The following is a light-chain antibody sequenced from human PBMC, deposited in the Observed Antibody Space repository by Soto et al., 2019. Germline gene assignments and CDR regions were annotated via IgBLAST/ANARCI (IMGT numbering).Light chain of an antibody. CDR1: QSVSSCY. J-gene: IGKJ1*01. Sequence: EILLTQSPGTLSLSPGERATLSCRASQSVSSCYLAWYQQKPGQAPRLLIYGASSRATGIPDRFSGSGSGTDFTLTISRLEAEDFAMYYCQQYGSSPRTFGQGTKVEIK. CDR3: QQYGSSPRT. V-gene: IGKV3-20*01. CDR2: GAS.